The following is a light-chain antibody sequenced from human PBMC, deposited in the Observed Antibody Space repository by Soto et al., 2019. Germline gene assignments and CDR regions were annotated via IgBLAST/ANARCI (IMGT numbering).Light chain of an antibody. CDR1: QSVSSY. CDR2: DAS. V-gene: IGKV3-11*01. Sequence: EIVLTQSPATLSLSPGERATLSCRASQSVSSYLAWYQQKHGQAPRLLIYDASNRATGIPARFSSSGSGTDFPPTSSSLEPEDSADYYCQQRSNWPYTFGQGTKLEIK. CDR3: QQRSNWPYT. J-gene: IGKJ2*01.